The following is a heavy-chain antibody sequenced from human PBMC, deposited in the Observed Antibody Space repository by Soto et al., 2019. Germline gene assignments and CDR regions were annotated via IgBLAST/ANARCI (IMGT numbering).Heavy chain of an antibody. CDR3: ARGPHYLDY. CDR2: INHSGST. V-gene: IGHV4-34*01. J-gene: IGHJ4*02. CDR1: GGSFSGYY. Sequence: SETLSLTCAVYGGSFSGYYWSWIRQPPGKGLEWIGEINHSGSTNYNPSLKSRVTISVDTSKNQFSLKLSSVTAADTAVYYCARGPHYLDYWGQGTLVNGSS.